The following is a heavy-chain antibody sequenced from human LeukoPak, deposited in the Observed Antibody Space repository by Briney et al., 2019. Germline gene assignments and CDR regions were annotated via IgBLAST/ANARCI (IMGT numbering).Heavy chain of an antibody. D-gene: IGHD3-10*01. CDR1: GDSISSYY. Sequence: PSETLSLTCTVSGDSISSYYWSWIRQPPGKGLEWIGYVYYSGSTNYNPSLKSRVTISVGTSKNQFSLKLSSVTAADTAVYYCAAAPGILPRYWGQGTLVTVSS. J-gene: IGHJ4*02. CDR2: VYYSGST. CDR3: AAAPGILPRY. V-gene: IGHV4-59*03.